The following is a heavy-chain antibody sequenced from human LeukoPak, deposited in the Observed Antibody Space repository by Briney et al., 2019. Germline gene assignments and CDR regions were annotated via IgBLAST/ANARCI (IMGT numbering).Heavy chain of an antibody. CDR3: ARDDQTATGFDL. J-gene: IGHJ2*01. D-gene: IGHD6-13*01. CDR1: AFAFNSYG. Sequence: GESLRLSCAASAFAFNSYGMHRVRQAPGKGLEWVAVIWYDGSNKYYADSVKGRFTISRDNSKNTLYLQMNSLRAEDTAVYYCARDDQTATGFDLWGRGTLVTVSS. CDR2: IWYDGSNK. V-gene: IGHV3-33*01.